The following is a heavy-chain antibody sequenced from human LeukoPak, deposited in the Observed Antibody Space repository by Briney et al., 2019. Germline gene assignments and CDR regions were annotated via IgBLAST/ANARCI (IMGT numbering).Heavy chain of an antibody. CDR2: IYYSGST. J-gene: IGHJ3*02. CDR1: GGSISSYY. Sequence: SETPSLTCTVSGGSISSYYWSWIRQPPGKGLEWIGYIYYSGSTNYNPSLKSRVTISVDTSKNQFSLKLSSVTAADTAVYYCARGAYCGGDCYHEAFDIWGQGTMVTVSS. V-gene: IGHV4-59*01. D-gene: IGHD2-21*02. CDR3: ARGAYCGGDCYHEAFDI.